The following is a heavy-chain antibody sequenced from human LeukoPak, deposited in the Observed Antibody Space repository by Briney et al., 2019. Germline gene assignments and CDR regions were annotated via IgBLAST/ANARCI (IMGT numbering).Heavy chain of an antibody. Sequence: ASVKVSCKASGYTFTSYYLHWVRQAPGQGLEWMGWINPNSGGTNYAQKFQGRVTITADKSTSTAYMELSSLRSEDTAVYYCARDPRQWELYDPFDYWGQGTLVTVSS. CDR1: GYTFTSYY. V-gene: IGHV1-2*02. J-gene: IGHJ4*02. D-gene: IGHD1-26*01. CDR2: INPNSGGT. CDR3: ARDPRQWELYDPFDY.